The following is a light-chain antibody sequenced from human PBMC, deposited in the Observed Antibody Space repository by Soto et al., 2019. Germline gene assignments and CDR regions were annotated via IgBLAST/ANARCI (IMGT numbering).Light chain of an antibody. CDR3: QHYSRAPWT. Sequence: EIVLTQSAGTLSLSPGERATLSCRASQTVSSSYFAWFQQKPGQTPRLLIYAASTSAAGVPGRFSGNGSGTDFSLTTNRLAPEDFAAYYCQHYSRAPWTFGQGTKVEIK. J-gene: IGKJ1*01. V-gene: IGKV3-20*01. CDR1: QTVSSSY. CDR2: AAS.